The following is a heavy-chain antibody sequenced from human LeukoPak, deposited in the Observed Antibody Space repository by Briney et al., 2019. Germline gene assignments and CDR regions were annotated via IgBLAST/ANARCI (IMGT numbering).Heavy chain of an antibody. CDR2: ISAYNGNT. D-gene: IGHD6-19*01. Sequence: ASQKANRKASGSTITRISMSWVRQDKRQGLEWMGWISAYNGNTNYAQKLQGRVTMTTDTSTSTAYMELRSLRSDDTAVYYCALIAVAGVDYWGQGTLVTVSS. J-gene: IGHJ4*02. CDR1: GSTITRIS. CDR3: ALIAVAGVDY. V-gene: IGHV1-18*04.